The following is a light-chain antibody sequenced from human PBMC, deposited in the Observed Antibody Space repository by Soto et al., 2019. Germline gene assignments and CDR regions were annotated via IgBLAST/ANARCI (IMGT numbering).Light chain of an antibody. CDR3: HASDSSTHVV. Sequence: SYELTQPPSVSVSPGQTVSITCSGDKLGDKYACWYQQKPGQSPVLVIYQDSKRPSGIPERFSGSNSGNTATLTISGTQAMDEADYNCHASDSSTHVVFGGGTKVTVL. J-gene: IGLJ2*01. CDR1: KLGDKY. V-gene: IGLV3-1*01. CDR2: QDS.